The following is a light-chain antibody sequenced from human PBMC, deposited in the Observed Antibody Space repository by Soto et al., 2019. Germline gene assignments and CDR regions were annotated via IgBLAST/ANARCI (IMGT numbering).Light chain of an antibody. CDR1: RSINTW. CDR2: DAS. Sequence: DIQMTQSHSTLSASVGDRVTITCRASRSINTWLAWYQQKPGKAPQVLIYDASSLQSGVPSRFSGSGSGTEFTLTISSLQSDDIATYYCQQYHTYWTFGQGTKVDIK. CDR3: QQYHTYWT. J-gene: IGKJ1*01. V-gene: IGKV1-5*01.